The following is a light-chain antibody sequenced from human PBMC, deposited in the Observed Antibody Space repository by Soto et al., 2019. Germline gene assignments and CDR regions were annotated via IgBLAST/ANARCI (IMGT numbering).Light chain of an antibody. CDR3: QQASSFPLT. Sequence: IQMTQSPSTLSASIGDRVTITCRASQSINNRLAWYQQMPGKAPNLLIYDASSLESGVPSRFRGSGSETEFTLTISGLQPDDSATYYCQQASSFPLTFGGGTKVDIK. J-gene: IGKJ4*01. V-gene: IGKV1-5*01. CDR1: QSINNR. CDR2: DAS.